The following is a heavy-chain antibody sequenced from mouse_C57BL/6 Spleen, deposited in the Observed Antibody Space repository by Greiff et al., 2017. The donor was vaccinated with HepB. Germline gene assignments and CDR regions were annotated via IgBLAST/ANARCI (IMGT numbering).Heavy chain of an antibody. CDR3: TTLAVVARGDY. D-gene: IGHD1-1*01. CDR1: GYTFTDYE. CDR2: IDPETGGT. Sequence: VQLQQSGAELVRPGASVTLSCKASGYTFTDYEMHWVKQTPVHGLEWIGAIDPETGGTAYNQKFKGKAILTADKSSSTAYMELRSLTSEDSAVYYCTTLAVVARGDYWGQGTTLTVSS. V-gene: IGHV1-15*01. J-gene: IGHJ2*01.